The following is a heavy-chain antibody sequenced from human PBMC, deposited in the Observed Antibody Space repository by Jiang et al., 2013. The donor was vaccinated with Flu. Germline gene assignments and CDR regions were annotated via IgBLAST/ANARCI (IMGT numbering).Heavy chain of an antibody. Sequence: QLVESGEAWSSLGGPETLLCRRLDSPSVAMACTGSARLQARGWSGWQFIRYDGSNKYYADSVKGRFTISRDNSKNTLYLQMNSLRAEDTAVYYCAITMIVVVTTGANWWGQGTLVTVSS. J-gene: IGHJ4*02. CDR1: DSPSVAMA. D-gene: IGHD3-22*01. CDR2: IRYDGSNK. V-gene: IGHV3-30*02. CDR3: AITMIVVVTTGANW.